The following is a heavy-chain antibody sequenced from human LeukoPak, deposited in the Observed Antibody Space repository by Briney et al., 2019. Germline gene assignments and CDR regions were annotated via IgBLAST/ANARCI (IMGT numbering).Heavy chain of an antibody. CDR3: ARGAEEGYFDL. CDR1: GFTFSSYG. V-gene: IGHV3-33*01. J-gene: IGHJ2*01. Sequence: GGSLRLSCAASGFTFSSYGMHWVRQAPGKGLEWVAVIWYDGSNKYYADSVKGRFTISRDNSKNTLYLQMDSLRAEDTAVYYCARGAEEGYFDLWGRGTLVTVSS. CDR2: IWYDGSNK.